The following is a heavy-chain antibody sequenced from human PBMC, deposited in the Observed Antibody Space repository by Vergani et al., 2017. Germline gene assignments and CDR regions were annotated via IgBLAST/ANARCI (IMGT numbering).Heavy chain of an antibody. D-gene: IGHD4-17*01. Sequence: EVQLVESGGGLVKPGGSLRLSCAASGFTFSSYSMNWVRQAPGKGLEWVSSISSSSSYIYYADAVKGRFTISRDNAKNSLYLQMNRLRAEDTAVYYCARDQMTTALDYWGQGTLVTVSS. J-gene: IGHJ4*02. CDR2: ISSSSSYI. CDR3: ARDQMTTALDY. V-gene: IGHV3-21*01. CDR1: GFTFSSYS.